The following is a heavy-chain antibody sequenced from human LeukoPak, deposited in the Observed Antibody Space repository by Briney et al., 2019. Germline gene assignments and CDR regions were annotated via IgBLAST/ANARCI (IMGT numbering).Heavy chain of an antibody. Sequence: SETLSLTCAVYGGSFSGYYWSWIRQPPGKGLEWIVEINHSGSTNYNPSLKSRVTISVDTSKNQFSLKLSSVTAADTAVYYCAVIAVAGIDFDYWGQGTLVTVSS. V-gene: IGHV4-34*01. CDR2: INHSGST. CDR1: GGSFSGYY. D-gene: IGHD6-19*01. J-gene: IGHJ4*02. CDR3: AVIAVAGIDFDY.